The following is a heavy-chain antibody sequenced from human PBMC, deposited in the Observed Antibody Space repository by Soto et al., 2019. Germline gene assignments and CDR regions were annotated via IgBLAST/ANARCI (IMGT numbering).Heavy chain of an antibody. J-gene: IGHJ4*02. CDR1: GFTFSSYA. D-gene: IGHD6-13*01. CDR2: ISYDGSNK. CDR3: ARERGIAAAGLNY. Sequence: ESGGGVVQPGRSLRLSCAASGFTFSSYAMHWVRQAPGKGLEWVAVISYDGSNKYYADSVKGRFTISRDNSKNTLYLQMNSLRAEDTAVYYCARERGIAAAGLNYWGQGTLVTVSS. V-gene: IGHV3-30-3*01.